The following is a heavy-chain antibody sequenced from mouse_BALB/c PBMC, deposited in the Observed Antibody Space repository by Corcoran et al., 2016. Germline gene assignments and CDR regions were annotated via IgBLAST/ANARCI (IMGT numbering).Heavy chain of an antibody. CDR2: INPYNGAT. D-gene: IGHD1-1*01. J-gene: IGHJ2*01. Sequence: EVQLQQSGPELVKPGASVKISCKASGYSFTGYYMHWVKQSHVKSLEWIGRINPYNGATSYNQNFKDKASLTVDKSSSTAYMELHSLTSEDSAVYYCARGALLRYFDYWGQGTTLTVSS. V-gene: IGHV1-26*01. CDR3: ARGALLRYFDY. CDR1: GYSFTGYY.